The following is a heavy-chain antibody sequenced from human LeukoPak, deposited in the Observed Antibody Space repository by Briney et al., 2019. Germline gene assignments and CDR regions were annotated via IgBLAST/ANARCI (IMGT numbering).Heavy chain of an antibody. CDR2: IYSGGST. D-gene: IGHD6-13*01. Sequence: AGGSLRLSCAASGFTVSSNYMSWVRQAPGKGLEWVSVIYSGGSTYYADSVKGRFTISRDNSKNTLYLQMNSLRAEDTAVYYCAREVYSSSWSPGNFDYWGQGTLVTVSS. CDR1: GFTVSSNY. V-gene: IGHV3-53*01. CDR3: AREVYSSSWSPGNFDY. J-gene: IGHJ4*02.